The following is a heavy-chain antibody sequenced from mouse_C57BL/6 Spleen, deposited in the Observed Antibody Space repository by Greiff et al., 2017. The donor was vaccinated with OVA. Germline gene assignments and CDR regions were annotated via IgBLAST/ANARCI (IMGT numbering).Heavy chain of an antibody. CDR2: IRLKSDNYAT. J-gene: IGHJ3*01. V-gene: IGHV6-3*01. CDR3: TGDSRFAY. Sequence: EVMLVESGGGLVQPGGSMKLSCVASGFTFSNYWMNWVRQSPETGLEWVAQIRLKSDNYATHYAESVKGRFTISRDDSKSSVYLQMNNLRAEDTGIYYCTGDSRFAYWGQGTLVTVSA. CDR1: GFTFSNYW.